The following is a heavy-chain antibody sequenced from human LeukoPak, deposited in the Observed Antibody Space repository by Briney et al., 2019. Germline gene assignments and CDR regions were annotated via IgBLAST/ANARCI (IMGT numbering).Heavy chain of an antibody. Sequence: GGSLRLSCAASGFTFNNYAMNWVRQAPGKGLEWVSSISSSSSYIYYADSVKGRFTISRDNAKNSLYLQMNSLRAEDTAVYYCARDRALGDAFDIWGQGTMVTVSS. CDR2: ISSSSSYI. CDR1: GFTFNNYA. CDR3: ARDRALGDAFDI. V-gene: IGHV3-21*01. J-gene: IGHJ3*02.